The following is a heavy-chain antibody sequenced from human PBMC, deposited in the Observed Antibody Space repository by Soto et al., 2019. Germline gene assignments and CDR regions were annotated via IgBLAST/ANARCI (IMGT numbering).Heavy chain of an antibody. CDR1: GFTFSDAW. CDR3: TTALAGRWAQFFDY. Sequence: GGSLRLSCAASGFTFSDAWISWVRQAPGKGLEWVGHIKSKTDGGTTDYAAPVKGRFTISRDDSKNTLYLQMNFLKTEDTAVYYCTTALAGRWAQFFDYWGQGTLVTVSS. V-gene: IGHV3-15*07. CDR2: IKSKTDGGTT. J-gene: IGHJ4*02. D-gene: IGHD3-10*01.